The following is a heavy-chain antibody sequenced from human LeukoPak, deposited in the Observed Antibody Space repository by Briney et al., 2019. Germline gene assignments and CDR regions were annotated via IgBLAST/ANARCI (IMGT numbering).Heavy chain of an antibody. J-gene: IGHJ4*02. CDR2: IYYSGST. CDR3: ARVPYVWFGDTFHPYFDY. CDR1: GPSISTYY. Sequence: THTLSPTRTVSGPSISTYYWRSIRPPPGKGLEWVGSIYYSGSTTYNPSIKNRLTTSAHPTNNQFSLRPISVTAADTAMYYGARVPYVWFGDTFHPYFDYWGQGTLVTVS. D-gene: IGHD3-10*01. V-gene: IGHV4-59*07.